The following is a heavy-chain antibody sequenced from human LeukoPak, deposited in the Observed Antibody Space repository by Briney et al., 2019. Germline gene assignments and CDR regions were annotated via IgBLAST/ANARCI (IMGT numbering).Heavy chain of an antibody. J-gene: IGHJ4*01. D-gene: IGHD2-2*01. V-gene: IGHV3-48*02. CDR3: ARDYGYCRGNTCYASFDY. Sequence: PGGSLRLSCAASGFTFSGYGINWVRLAPGEGLGRVSMISNVNTEYYEDSVKGRFTVSRDNARNSAYLQMNSLRDEDTAMYYCARDYGYCRGNTCYASFDYWGHGTLVTVSS. CDR2: MISNVNTE. CDR1: GFTFSGYG.